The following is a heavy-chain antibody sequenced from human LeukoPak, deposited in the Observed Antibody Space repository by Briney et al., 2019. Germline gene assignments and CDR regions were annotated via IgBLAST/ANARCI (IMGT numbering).Heavy chain of an antibody. J-gene: IGHJ4*02. CDR3: ARSSGTGTFSY. CDR1: GDSISRSTYY. V-gene: IGHV4-39*02. Sequence: ASETLSLTCTVSGDSISRSTYYWAWIRQPPGKGLEWIGSVYYGRSPYFNPSLESRATISVDTSKNHFSLKMSSVTAADTAVYHCARSSGTGTFSYWGQGTLVTVSS. CDR2: VYYGRSP. D-gene: IGHD6-25*01.